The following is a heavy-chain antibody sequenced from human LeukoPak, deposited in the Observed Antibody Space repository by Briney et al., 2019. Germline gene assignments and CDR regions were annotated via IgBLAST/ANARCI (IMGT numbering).Heavy chain of an antibody. Sequence: KPSETPSLTCAVYGGSFSGYYWSWIRQPPGKGLEWIGEINHSGSTNYNPSLKSRVTISVDTSKNQFSLKLSSVTAADTAVYYCARQQSVRTPFGYWGQGTLVTVSS. CDR3: ARQQSVRTPFGY. CDR2: INHSGST. V-gene: IGHV4-34*01. CDR1: GGSFSGYY. J-gene: IGHJ4*02. D-gene: IGHD6-13*01.